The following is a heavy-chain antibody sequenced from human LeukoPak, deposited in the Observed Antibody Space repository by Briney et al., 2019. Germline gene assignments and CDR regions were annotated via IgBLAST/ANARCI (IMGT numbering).Heavy chain of an antibody. V-gene: IGHV3-11*01. J-gene: IGHJ4*02. CDR3: LGGRDIRVAGSGGYFDY. Sequence: GGSLRLSCAASGFIFSDYHMSWIRQAPGKGLEWLSYISPGGDAVYFADSVRGRFTISRDNAKNSLFMQMSSLTGEDTAVYYCLGGRDIRVAGSGGYFDYWGQGSLVTVSS. CDR1: GFIFSDYH. CDR2: ISPGGDAV. D-gene: IGHD6-19*01.